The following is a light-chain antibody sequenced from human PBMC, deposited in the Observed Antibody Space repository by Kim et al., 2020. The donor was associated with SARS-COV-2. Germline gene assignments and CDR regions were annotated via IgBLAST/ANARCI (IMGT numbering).Light chain of an antibody. CDR1: SSDVGGYNY. V-gene: IGLV2-14*03. J-gene: IGLJ3*02. CDR2: DVT. Sequence: QSALTQPASVSGSPGQSITISCTGTSSDVGGYNYVSWYQQYPGTAPKLILYDVTQRPSGVSHRFSGSKSGNTASLTISGLQAEDEADYYCDSYTTDNTWVFGGGTKLTVL. CDR3: DSYTTDNTWV.